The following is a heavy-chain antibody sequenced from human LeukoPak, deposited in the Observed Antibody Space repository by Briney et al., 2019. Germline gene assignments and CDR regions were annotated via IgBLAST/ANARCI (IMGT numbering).Heavy chain of an antibody. CDR2: ISGNGGTT. D-gene: IGHD3-3*01. Sequence: QSGGSLRLSCAASGFTFSTYGMSWVRQAPGKGLEWVSAISGNGGTTYYADSVKGRFTISRDNSKSTLYLQMSSLRAEDTAVYYCARGRSGYHMAPCYWGQGTLVTVSS. CDR1: GFTFSTYG. CDR3: ARGRSGYHMAPCY. V-gene: IGHV3-23*01. J-gene: IGHJ4*02.